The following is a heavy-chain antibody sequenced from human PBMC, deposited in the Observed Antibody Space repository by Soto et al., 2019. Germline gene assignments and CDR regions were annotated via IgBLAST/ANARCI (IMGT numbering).Heavy chain of an antibody. D-gene: IGHD2-21*01. V-gene: IGHV3-23*01. Sequence: EVQLLESGGDSVQPGGSVRLSCAGSGFTFINYAMNWVRQAPGKGLEWVSTISGGGDATFFADSVRGRFTFSRDNSRNTVTLQMNSLGVDDTAVYYCARKVVGSTSRPDYWYFGIWGRGTLVTVSS. J-gene: IGHJ2*01. CDR2: ISGGGDAT. CDR1: GFTFINYA. CDR3: ARKVVGSTSRPDYWYFGI.